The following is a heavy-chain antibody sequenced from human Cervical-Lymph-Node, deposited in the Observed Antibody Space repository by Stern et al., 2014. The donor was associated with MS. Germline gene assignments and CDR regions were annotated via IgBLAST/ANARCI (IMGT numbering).Heavy chain of an antibody. CDR1: GGTFSSSYA. J-gene: IGHJ5*02. V-gene: IGHV1-69*09. Sequence: VQLLESGAEVKKPGSSMNVSCKTSGGTFSSSYAITWMRQAPGQGLEWMGRIIPILGLANYAQKFQGRVTITADTSTSTTYMELSSLRSEDTAVYYCARGVVSNRAAATLHNLFDPWGQGTLVTVYS. CDR3: ARGVVSNRAAATLHNLFDP. CDR2: IIPILGLA. D-gene: IGHD2-15*01.